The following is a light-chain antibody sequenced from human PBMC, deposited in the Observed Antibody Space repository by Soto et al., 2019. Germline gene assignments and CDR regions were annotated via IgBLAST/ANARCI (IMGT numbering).Light chain of an antibody. CDR1: QSISSY. CDR2: DAS. J-gene: IGKJ4*01. V-gene: IGKV1-5*01. CDR3: QQHKSYPAT. Sequence: DIQMTQSPSSVSASVGDRVTITCRASQSISSYLNWYQQKPGKAPSLLIYDASNLKSGVPSRFSGSGSGTEFTLTISSLQPDDSGSYYCQQHKSYPATFGGGTKVDIK.